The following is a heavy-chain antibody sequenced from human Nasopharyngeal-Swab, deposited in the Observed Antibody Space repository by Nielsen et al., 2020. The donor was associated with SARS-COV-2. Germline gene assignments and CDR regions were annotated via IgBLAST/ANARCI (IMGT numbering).Heavy chain of an antibody. CDR2: INHSGST. CDR1: GGSFSGYY. J-gene: IGHJ6*02. D-gene: IGHD2-2*01. CDR3: ARGGCSSTSCRGCSGGSCYYGMDV. Sequence: SETLSLTCAVYGGSFSGYYWSWIRQPPGKGLEWIGEINHSGSTNYNPSLKSRVTMSVDTSKNQFSLKLSSVTAADTAVYYCARGGCSSTSCRGCSGGSCYYGMDVWGQGTTVTVSS. V-gene: IGHV4-34*01.